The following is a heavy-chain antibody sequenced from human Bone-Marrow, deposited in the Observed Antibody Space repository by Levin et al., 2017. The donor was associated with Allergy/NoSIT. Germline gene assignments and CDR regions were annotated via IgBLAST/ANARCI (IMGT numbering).Heavy chain of an antibody. V-gene: IGHV4-59*01. CDR1: GGSISSYY. Sequence: SEILSLTCTVSGGSISSYYWSWIRQPPGKGLEWIGYIYYSGSTNYNPSLKSRVTISVDTSKNQFSLKLSSVTAADTAVYYCARRAEMATTYYFDYWGQGTLVTVSP. CDR2: IYYSGST. D-gene: IGHD5-24*01. J-gene: IGHJ4*02. CDR3: ARRAEMATTYYFDY.